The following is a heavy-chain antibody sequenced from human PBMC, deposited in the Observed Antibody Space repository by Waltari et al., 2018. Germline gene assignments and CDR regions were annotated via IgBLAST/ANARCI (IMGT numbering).Heavy chain of an antibody. Sequence: EVQLVESGGGLVQPGGSLRLSCAASGFTRSGSWRSWVRQAPGKGLEGVANIKKDGSEEYYVDPVRGRFTISRDNAKNSLYLQMNSLRPEDTAVYYCARDPWCAFDIWGQGTMVTVSS. D-gene: IGHD2-15*01. CDR3: ARDPWCAFDI. CDR2: IKKDGSEE. CDR1: GFTRSGSW. V-gene: IGHV3-7*01. J-gene: IGHJ3*02.